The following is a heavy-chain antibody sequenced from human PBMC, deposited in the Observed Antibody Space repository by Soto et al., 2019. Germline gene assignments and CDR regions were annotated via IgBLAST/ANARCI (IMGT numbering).Heavy chain of an antibody. J-gene: IGHJ6*02. CDR3: ARGQGAAIGDYYYHGMDV. CDR2: IRSRANNFAT. D-gene: IGHD2-2*02. V-gene: IGHV3-73*01. CDR1: GFIFSGSA. Sequence: LGESLKISCAASGFIFSGSAIHWVRQASGKGLEWVGRIRSRANNFATSSAASVKGRFTFSRDDSKNTAYLQMNTLKPEDTAVYYCARGQGAAIGDYYYHGMDVWGQGTTVTVS.